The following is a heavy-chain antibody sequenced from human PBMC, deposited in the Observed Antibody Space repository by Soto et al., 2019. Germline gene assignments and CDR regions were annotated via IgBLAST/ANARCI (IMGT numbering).Heavy chain of an antibody. CDR1: GFTFSSYA. V-gene: IGHV3-64*01. CDR2: INSNGGST. Sequence: GGSLRLSCAASGFTFSSYAMHWVRQAPGKGLEYVSAINSNGGSTYYANSVKGRFTISRDNSKNTLYLQMGSLRADDMAVYYCARVGGRYCSGGSCYSHYYYYMDVWGKGTTVTVSS. D-gene: IGHD2-15*01. J-gene: IGHJ6*03. CDR3: ARVGGRYCSGGSCYSHYYYYMDV.